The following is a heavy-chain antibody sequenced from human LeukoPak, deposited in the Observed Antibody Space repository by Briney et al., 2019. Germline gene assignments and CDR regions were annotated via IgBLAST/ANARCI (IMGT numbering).Heavy chain of an antibody. J-gene: IGHJ4*02. CDR3: AKPRLQLELRLLFDY. CDR1: GFTFSSYA. CDR2: ISGGGSSI. Sequence: GGSLRLYCAASGFTFSSYAMSWVRQAPGKGLEWVSAISGGGSSIHYADSVKGRFTISRDNSKNTLDLQMNRLRAEDTAVYYCAKPRLQLELRLLFDYWGQGTLVTVSS. V-gene: IGHV3-23*01. D-gene: IGHD1-7*01.